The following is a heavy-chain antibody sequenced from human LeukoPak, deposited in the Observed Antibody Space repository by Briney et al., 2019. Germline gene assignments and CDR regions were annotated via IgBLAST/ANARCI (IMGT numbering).Heavy chain of an antibody. Sequence: GRSLRLSCAASGFTFSSYAMHWVRQAPGKGLEWVAVISYDGSNKYYADSVKGRFTISRDNSKNTLYLQMNSLRAEDTAVYYCAKDRVIPAAVVDYWGQGTLLTVSS. CDR3: AKDRVIPAAVVDY. J-gene: IGHJ4*02. CDR2: ISYDGSNK. V-gene: IGHV3-30-3*01. CDR1: GFTFSSYA. D-gene: IGHD2-2*01.